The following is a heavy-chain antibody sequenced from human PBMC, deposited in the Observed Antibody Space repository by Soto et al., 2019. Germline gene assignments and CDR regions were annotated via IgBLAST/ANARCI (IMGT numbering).Heavy chain of an antibody. CDR1: GFTFSSYG. CDR3: ARSDSTVTNWVYGMDV. J-gene: IGHJ6*02. Sequence: QVQLVESGGGVVQPGRSLRLSCAASGFTFSSYGMHWVRQAPGKGLEWVAVIWYDGSNKYYVDSVKGRFTISRDNSKNTLYLQVNSLRAEDTAVYYCARSDSTVTNWVYGMDVWGQGTTVTVSS. V-gene: IGHV3-33*01. D-gene: IGHD4-17*01. CDR2: IWYDGSNK.